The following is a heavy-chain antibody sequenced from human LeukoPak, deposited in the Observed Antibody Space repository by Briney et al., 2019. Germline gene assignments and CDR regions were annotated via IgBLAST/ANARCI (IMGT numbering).Heavy chain of an antibody. CDR1: GFTVSGNY. J-gene: IGHJ4*02. CDR3: ARHSTFFGVVIIKGRVRGPFDY. Sequence: GGSLRLSCEASGFTVSGNYMSWVRQAPGKGLEWVSVIYSGGSTYYADSVKGRFTISRDNSKNTLYLQMNSLRAEDTAVYYCARHSTFFGVVIIKGRVRGPFDYWGQGTLVTVSS. V-gene: IGHV3-66*04. CDR2: IYSGGST. D-gene: IGHD3-3*01.